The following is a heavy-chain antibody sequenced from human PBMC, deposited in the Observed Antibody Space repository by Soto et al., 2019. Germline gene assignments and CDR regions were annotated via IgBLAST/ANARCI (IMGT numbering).Heavy chain of an antibody. CDR3: ARDTNLPYSNYLPYYYYGMDV. CDR1: GFTFSSYW. CDR2: IKQDGSEK. D-gene: IGHD4-4*01. Sequence: PGGSLRLSCAASGFTFSSYWMSWVRQAPGKGLEWVANIKQDGSEKYYVDSVKGRFTISRDNAKNSPYLQMNSLRAEDTAVYYCARDTNLPYSNYLPYYYYGMDVWGQGTTVTVSS. J-gene: IGHJ6*02. V-gene: IGHV3-7*01.